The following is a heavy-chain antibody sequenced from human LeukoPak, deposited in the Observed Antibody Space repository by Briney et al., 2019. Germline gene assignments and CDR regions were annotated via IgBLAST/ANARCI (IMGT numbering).Heavy chain of an antibody. Sequence: GGSLRLSCAASGLTFSNYAMSWVRQAPGKGLVWVSRINSDGSSTSYADSVKGRFTISRDNAKNTLYLQMNSLRAEDTAVYYCARASGVVVHHAFDIWGQGTMVTVSS. CDR1: GLTFSNYA. J-gene: IGHJ3*02. CDR2: INSDGSST. V-gene: IGHV3-74*01. D-gene: IGHD2-15*01. CDR3: ARASGVVVHHAFDI.